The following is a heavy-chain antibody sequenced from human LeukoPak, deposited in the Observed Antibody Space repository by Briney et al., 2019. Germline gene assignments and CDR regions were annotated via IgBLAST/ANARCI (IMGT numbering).Heavy chain of an antibody. Sequence: SETLSLTCTVSGASISSYYWSWIRQPPGKGLEWIGYIYYSESTNYNPSLKSRVTIPVDTSKNHFSLKLTSVTAADTAVYYCARGRVPTATWGQGTLVTVSS. J-gene: IGHJ5*02. CDR3: ARGRVPTAT. V-gene: IGHV4-59*01. CDR1: GASISSYY. D-gene: IGHD2-2*01. CDR2: IYYSEST.